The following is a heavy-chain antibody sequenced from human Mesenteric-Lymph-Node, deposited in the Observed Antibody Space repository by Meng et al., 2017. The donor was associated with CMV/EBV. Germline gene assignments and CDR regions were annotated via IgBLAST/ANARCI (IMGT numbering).Heavy chain of an antibody. V-gene: IGHV3-30*19. CDR1: GFIPSSFG. CDR2: ISYDGTNK. J-gene: IGHJ6*02. D-gene: IGHD3-10*01. Sequence: GESLKISCVVSGFIPSSFGMHWVRQGPGKGLEWVAVISYDGTNKYYADSVKGRFTISRDNSKHTLYLQMNSLRTEDTTLYYCARGSDSGSYYNDVYYYYYGMDVWGQGTTVTVSS. CDR3: ARGSDSGSYYNDVYYYYYGMDV.